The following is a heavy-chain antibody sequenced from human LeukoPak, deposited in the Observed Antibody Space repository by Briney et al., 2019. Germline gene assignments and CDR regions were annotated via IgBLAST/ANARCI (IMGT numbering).Heavy chain of an antibody. Sequence: PGGSLRLSCAASGFTFDDYGMNWVRQAPGKGLEWVSGINWNGGSTTYADSVKGRFTISRDNAKHSLYLQMNSLRAEDTALYSCGERTFLDYFFFYMGVWGKGTTVTVSS. J-gene: IGHJ6*03. CDR3: GERTFLDYFFFYMGV. D-gene: IGHD1-1*01. V-gene: IGHV3-20*04. CDR1: GFTFDDYG. CDR2: INWNGGST.